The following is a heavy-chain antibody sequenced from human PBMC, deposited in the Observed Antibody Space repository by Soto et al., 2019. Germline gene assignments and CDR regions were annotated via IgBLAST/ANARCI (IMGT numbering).Heavy chain of an antibody. CDR1: GGSFSGYY. CDR3: ARAQDYGDYSYDY. CDR2: INHSGST. V-gene: IGHV4-34*01. J-gene: IGHJ4*02. D-gene: IGHD4-17*01. Sequence: PSETLSLTCAVYGGSFSGYYWSWIRQPPGKGLEWIGEINHSGSTNYNPSLKSRVTISVDTSKNQFSLKLSSVTAADTAVYYCARAQDYGDYSYDYWGQGTLVTVSS.